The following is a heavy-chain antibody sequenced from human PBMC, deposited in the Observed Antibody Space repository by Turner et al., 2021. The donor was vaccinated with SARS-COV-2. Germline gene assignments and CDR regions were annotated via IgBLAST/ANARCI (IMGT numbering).Heavy chain of an antibody. CDR2: ICYSGST. CDR1: GVSISTDC. Sequence: QVQLQESGPGLVNPSETLSLTCTVSGVSISTDCWSWVRQSPEKGLEWIAYICYSGSTHYNPSLKSRVTISLDTSKKQFSVKLSSVTAADTAVYYCARVKLGIGYNGFDPWGQGTLVTVSS. J-gene: IGHJ5*02. V-gene: IGHV4-59*01. CDR3: ARVKLGIGYNGFDP. D-gene: IGHD6-19*01.